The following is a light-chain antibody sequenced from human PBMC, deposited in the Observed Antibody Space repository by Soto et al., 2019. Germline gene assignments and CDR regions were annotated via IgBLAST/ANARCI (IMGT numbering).Light chain of an antibody. V-gene: IGKV3-20*01. CDR2: GAS. CDR3: QQYGRSPFT. J-gene: IGKJ3*01. Sequence: LTQSPSFLSASVGGRVTITCRASQAISSHLAWYQQRPGQAPRVVIYGASTRATGIPERFSGSGSGTDFTLTISRLEPEDFAVYYCQQYGRSPFTFGPGTKVDIK. CDR1: QAISSH.